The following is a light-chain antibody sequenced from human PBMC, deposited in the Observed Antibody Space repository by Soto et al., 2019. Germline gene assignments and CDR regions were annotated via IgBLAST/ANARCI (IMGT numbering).Light chain of an antibody. Sequence: QSVLTQPPSASGSPGQSVTISCTGTSSDVGVYNYVSWYQQHPGKAPKLLIYEVSKRPSGVPDRFSGSKSGNTASLTVSGLHAEDEADFYCSSYAGSNNVVFGGGTKLTVL. CDR3: SSYAGSNNVV. V-gene: IGLV2-8*01. CDR2: EVS. CDR1: SSDVGVYNY. J-gene: IGLJ2*01.